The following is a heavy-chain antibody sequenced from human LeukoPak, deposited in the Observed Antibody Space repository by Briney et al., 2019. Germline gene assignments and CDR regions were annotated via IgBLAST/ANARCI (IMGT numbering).Heavy chain of an antibody. J-gene: IGHJ4*02. CDR1: GGSISSSNYY. D-gene: IGHD1-26*01. CDR3: ATLGNGRTFDN. CDR2: IYYSGAT. Sequence: SEPLSLPSTVAGGSISSSNYYWGCIRRPPGEGLQWIGSIYYSGATFYNPSLKSRVTISIDTSKNQFSLKLSSVTAGDTAVYYCATLGNGRTFDNWGQGTLVTVSS. V-gene: IGHV4-39*07.